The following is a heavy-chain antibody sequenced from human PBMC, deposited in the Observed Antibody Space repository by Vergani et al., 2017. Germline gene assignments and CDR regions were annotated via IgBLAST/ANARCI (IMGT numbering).Heavy chain of an antibody. J-gene: IGHJ4*02. V-gene: IGHV4-59*01. Sequence: QVQLQESGPGLVKPSETLSLTCTVSGGSISSYYWSWIRQPPGKGLEWIGYIYYSGSTNYNPSLKSRVTISVDTSKNQFSLKLSSVTAADTAVYYCASDYGDYGIGYGGQGTLVTVSS. CDR1: GGSISSYY. CDR2: IYYSGST. D-gene: IGHD4-17*01. CDR3: ASDYGDYGIGY.